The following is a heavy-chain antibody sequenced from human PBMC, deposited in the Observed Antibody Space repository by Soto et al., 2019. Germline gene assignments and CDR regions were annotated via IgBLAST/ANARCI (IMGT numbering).Heavy chain of an antibody. CDR3: ARDQWWGAQYSMDV. CDR2: IYSGGST. CDR1: GFTVSSNY. D-gene: IGHD2-15*01. Sequence: EVQLVESGGGLIQPGGSLRLSCAASGFTVSSNYMSWVRQAPGKGLEWVSVIYSGGSTYYADSVKGRFTISRDNSKNTLYLQMNSLRAEDTAVYYCARDQWWGAQYSMDVWGQGTTVTVSS. J-gene: IGHJ6*02. V-gene: IGHV3-53*01.